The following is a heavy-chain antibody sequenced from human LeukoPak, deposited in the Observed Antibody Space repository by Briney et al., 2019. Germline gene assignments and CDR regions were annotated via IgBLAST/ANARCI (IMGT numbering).Heavy chain of an antibody. CDR1: GFTFDNHG. Sequence: GGSLRLSCAASGFTFDNHGMSWGRQVPGKGLEWVSDINWNGAITNYADSMKGRFTISRDNAKNSLNLQMNSLRADDTAFYYCTRIAHDAFDIWGQGTMVTVSS. V-gene: IGHV3-20*04. CDR3: TRIAHDAFDI. CDR2: INWNGAIT. D-gene: IGHD6-13*01. J-gene: IGHJ3*02.